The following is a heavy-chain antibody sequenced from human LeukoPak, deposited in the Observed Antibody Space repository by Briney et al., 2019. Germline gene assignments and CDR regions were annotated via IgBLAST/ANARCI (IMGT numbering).Heavy chain of an antibody. Sequence: SETLSLTCTVSGGSISSSSYYWGWIRQPPGKGLEWIGSIYHSGSTYYNPSLKSRVTISVDTSKNQFSLKLSSVTAADTAVYYCARDTQVNWFDPWGQGTLVTVSS. V-gene: IGHV4-39*07. CDR1: GGSISSSSYY. J-gene: IGHJ5*02. CDR2: IYHSGST. CDR3: ARDTQVNWFDP.